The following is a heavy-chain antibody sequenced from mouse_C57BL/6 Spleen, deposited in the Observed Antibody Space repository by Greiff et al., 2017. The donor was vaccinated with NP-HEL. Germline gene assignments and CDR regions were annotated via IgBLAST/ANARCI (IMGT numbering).Heavy chain of an antibody. CDR2: IYPGDGDT. CDR3: ARSNSEYYFDY. CDR1: GYAFSSSW. V-gene: IGHV1-82*01. Sequence: VQLQQSGPELVKPGASVKISCKASGYAFSSSWMNWVKQRPGKGLEWIGRIYPGDGDTNYNGKFKGKATLTADKSSSTAYMQLSSLTSEDSAVYFCARSNSEYYFDYWGQGTTLTVSS. J-gene: IGHJ2*01.